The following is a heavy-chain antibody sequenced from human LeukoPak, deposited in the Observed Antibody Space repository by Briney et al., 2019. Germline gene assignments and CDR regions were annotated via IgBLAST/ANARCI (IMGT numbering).Heavy chain of an antibody. D-gene: IGHD6-19*01. V-gene: IGHV3-20*04. CDR1: GFTFDDYG. Sequence: GGSLRLSCAASGFTFDDYGMSWVRLTPGRGLEWVSGINWNGGSTGYAESVKGRFTISRDNAKKSLYLQVNSLRAEDTAFYYCAREPYTNAWYSGYWGQGTLVTVSS. J-gene: IGHJ4*02. CDR2: INWNGGST. CDR3: AREPYTNAWYSGY.